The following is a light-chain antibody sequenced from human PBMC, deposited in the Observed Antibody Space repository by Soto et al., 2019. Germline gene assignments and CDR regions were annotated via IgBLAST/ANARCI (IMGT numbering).Light chain of an antibody. CDR3: SSYTSSSTVI. Sequence: QSALTQPASVSGSPGQSITISCTGTSSDVGGYNYVSWYQQHPGKAPKLMIYDVSNRPSGVSNRFSGSKSGITASLTISGLQAEDEADYYCSSYTSSSTVIFGGVTKLTVL. J-gene: IGLJ2*01. V-gene: IGLV2-14*03. CDR2: DVS. CDR1: SSDVGGYNY.